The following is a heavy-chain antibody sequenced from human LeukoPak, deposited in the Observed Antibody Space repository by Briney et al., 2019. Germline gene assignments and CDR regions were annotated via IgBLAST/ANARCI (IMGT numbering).Heavy chain of an antibody. Sequence: PGGSLRLSCAASGFTFSSYSLNWVRQAPGKGLEWVSSISGSSSYIYYADSLKGRFTISRDNAKNSLYLQMNSLRAEDTAVYYCVFGQRSPINFDYWGQGTLVTVSS. J-gene: IGHJ4*02. D-gene: IGHD3-10*02. CDR3: VFGQRSPINFDY. CDR1: GFTFSSYS. CDR2: ISGSSSYI. V-gene: IGHV3-21*01.